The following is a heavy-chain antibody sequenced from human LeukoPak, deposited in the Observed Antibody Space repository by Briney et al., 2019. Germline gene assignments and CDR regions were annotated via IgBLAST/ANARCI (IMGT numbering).Heavy chain of an antibody. Sequence: PSETLSLTCTVSGGSVTNTNYYWAWIRQPPGEGLEWIGGVYHSGITYYTPSLKSRVSISVDTSRNHFSLKVTSVTAADTAVYYCAREWQYQFDYWGQGRLVTISS. CDR3: AREWQYQFDY. D-gene: IGHD4-11*01. CDR1: GGSVTNTNYY. J-gene: IGHJ4*02. CDR2: VYHSGIT. V-gene: IGHV4-39*07.